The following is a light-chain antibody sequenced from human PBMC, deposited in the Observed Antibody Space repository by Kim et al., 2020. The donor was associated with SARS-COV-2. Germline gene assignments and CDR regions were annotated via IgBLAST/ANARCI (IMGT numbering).Light chain of an antibody. CDR2: GAS. CDR1: QGVSSH. V-gene: IGKV3-15*01. J-gene: IGKJ1*01. Sequence: SPGERATRSGRASQGVSSHLACYQQKPGQAPRLLIYGASTRATGIPARFSGSGSGTEFTLTISRLQTEDFAVYYCQQYNNWPPVAFGQGTKVDIK. CDR3: QQYNNWPPVA.